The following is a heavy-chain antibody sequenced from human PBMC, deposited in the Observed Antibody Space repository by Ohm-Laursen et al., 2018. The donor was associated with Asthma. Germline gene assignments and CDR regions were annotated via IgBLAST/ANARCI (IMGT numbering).Heavy chain of an antibody. CDR2: FFLRGND. CDR3: ARVGIAARVIDY. D-gene: IGHD6-6*01. CDR1: GFTFSSYA. Sequence: LRLSCAASGFTFSSYAMSWVRQAPGKGLEWIGYFFLRGNDNYNPSLRSRVTMSMGTSRDQFSLNLRSVTAADTAVYYCARVGIAARVIDYWGQGTLVTVSS. J-gene: IGHJ4*02. V-gene: IGHV4-59*01.